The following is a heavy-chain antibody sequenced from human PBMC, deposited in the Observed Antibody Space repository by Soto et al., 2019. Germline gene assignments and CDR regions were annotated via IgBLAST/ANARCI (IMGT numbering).Heavy chain of an antibody. CDR1: GFTFSSYD. J-gene: IGHJ3*01. V-gene: IGHV3-13*04. Sequence: EVQLVESGGGLVQPGGSLRLSCAASGFTFSSYDMHWVRQATGKGLEWVSAIGTAGDTYYPGSVKGRFTISRENAKNSLYLQMNSLRAGDTAVYYYARGGDMVRGDNAFDVWGQGTMVTVSS. CDR3: ARGGDMVRGDNAFDV. CDR2: IGTAGDT. D-gene: IGHD3-10*01.